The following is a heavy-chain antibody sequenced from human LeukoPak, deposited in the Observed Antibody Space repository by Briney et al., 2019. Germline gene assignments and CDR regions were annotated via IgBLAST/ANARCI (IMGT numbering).Heavy chain of an antibody. Sequence: PGESLRLSCAASGFTFSNYGMHWVRQAPGKGLEWVATIRYDDGNTKNYADSVKGLFTISRDNSQNTLYLQMNDLRAEDTAVYYCAKSPYYDFWPFDYWGQGTLVTVSS. J-gene: IGHJ4*02. CDR1: GFTFSNYG. CDR2: IRYDDGNTK. D-gene: IGHD3-3*01. V-gene: IGHV3-30*02. CDR3: AKSPYYDFWPFDY.